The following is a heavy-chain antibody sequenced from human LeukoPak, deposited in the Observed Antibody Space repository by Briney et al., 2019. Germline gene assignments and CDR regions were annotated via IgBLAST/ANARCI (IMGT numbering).Heavy chain of an antibody. J-gene: IGHJ4*02. Sequence: SGFXXXSYXMTWVRQAPGKGLEWVSSISSSSSYIYYADSVKGRFTISRDNAKNSLYLQMNSLRAEDTAVYYCARVLTWAYYFDYWGQGTLVIVSS. V-gene: IGHV3-21*04. CDR2: ISSSSSYI. CDR1: GFXXXSYX. D-gene: IGHD3-16*01. CDR3: ARVLTWAYYFDY.